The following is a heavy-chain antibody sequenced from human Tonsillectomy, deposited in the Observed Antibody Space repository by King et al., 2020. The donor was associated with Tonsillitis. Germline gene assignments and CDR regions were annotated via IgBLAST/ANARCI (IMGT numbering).Heavy chain of an antibody. CDR3: ARDWPAIAAAGTIFDP. V-gene: IGHV4-4*07. Sequence: QLQESGPGLVKPSETLSLTCTVSGGSISSYYWSWIRQPAGKGLEWIGRNYSRGSTNYNPSLKSRVTMSVDTSKNQFSLKLSSVTAADTAVYFCARDWPAIAAAGTIFDPWGQGTLVTVSS. CDR1: GGSISSYY. CDR2: NYSRGST. D-gene: IGHD6-13*01. J-gene: IGHJ5*02.